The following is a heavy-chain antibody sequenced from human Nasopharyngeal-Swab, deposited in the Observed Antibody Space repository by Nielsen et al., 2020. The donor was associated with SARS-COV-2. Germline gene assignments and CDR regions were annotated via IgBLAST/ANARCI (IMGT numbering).Heavy chain of an antibody. J-gene: IGHJ6*02. V-gene: IGHV3-48*03. D-gene: IGHD5-12*01. CDR3: AKDRDSGDDSEEYYHYYGMDV. CDR1: GFTFSSYE. CDR2: ISSSGSTI. Sequence: GESLKISCAASGFTFSSYEMNWVRQDPGKGLEWVSYISSSGSTIYYEDSVKGRFTISRDNAKNSLYLQMNSLRAEDTAVYYCAKDRDSGDDSEEYYHYYGMDVWGQGAPVTVSS.